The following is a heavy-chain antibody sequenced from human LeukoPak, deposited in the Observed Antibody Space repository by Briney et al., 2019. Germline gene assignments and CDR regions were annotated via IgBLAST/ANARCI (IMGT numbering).Heavy chain of an antibody. V-gene: IGHV3-23*01. D-gene: IGHD4-17*01. J-gene: IGHJ4*02. CDR1: GFTFSSYA. CDR2: ISGSGGST. CDR3: ARGGTTVTEDFDY. Sequence: PPGGSLRLSCAASGFTFSSYAMSWVPQAPGKGLEWVSAISGSGGSTYYADSVKGRFTISRDNSKNTLYLQMNSLRAEDTAVYYCARGGTTVTEDFDYWGQGTLVTVSS.